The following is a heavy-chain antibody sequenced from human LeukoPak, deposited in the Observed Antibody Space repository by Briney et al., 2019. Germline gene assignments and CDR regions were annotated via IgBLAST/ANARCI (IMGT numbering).Heavy chain of an antibody. V-gene: IGHV1-2*02. Sequence: ASVKVSCKASGYTFTGYYMHWVRQAPGQGLEWMGWISPNSGGTNYAQKFQGRVTMTRDTSISTAYMELSRLRSDDTAVYYCARGLEGSGWYGENYYYYMDVWGKGTTVTVSS. CDR3: ARGLEGSGWYGENYYYYMDV. CDR1: GYTFTGYY. CDR2: ISPNSGGT. J-gene: IGHJ6*03. D-gene: IGHD6-19*01.